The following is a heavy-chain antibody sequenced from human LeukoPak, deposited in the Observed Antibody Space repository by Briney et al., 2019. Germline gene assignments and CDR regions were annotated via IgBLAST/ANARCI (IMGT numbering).Heavy chain of an antibody. J-gene: IGHJ4*02. CDR2: INRNGGAI. CDR1: GFTFADYS. CDR3: TKEHSSGWPTIDY. Sequence: GGSLRLSCSASGFTFADYSMHRVRQAPGKGLEWVSVINRNGGAIKYADSVKGRFIISRDNSKNSLYLQMNSLRTEDTALYYCTKEHSSGWPTIDYWGQGTLVTVSS. V-gene: IGHV3-43*01. D-gene: IGHD6-19*01.